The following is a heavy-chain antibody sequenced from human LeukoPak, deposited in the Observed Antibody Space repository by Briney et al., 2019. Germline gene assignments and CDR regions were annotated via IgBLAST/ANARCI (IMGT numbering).Heavy chain of an antibody. CDR3: ARDTPYCSGGSCHSFFAFDI. Sequence: PGGSLRLSCAASGFIVSSNYMSWARQPPGKGLEWVSVIYSGGSTYYADSVKGRFTISRDNSKNTLYLQMNSLRAEDTAVYYCARDTPYCSGGSCHSFFAFDIWGQGTMVTVSS. J-gene: IGHJ3*02. CDR2: IYSGGST. CDR1: GFIVSSNY. D-gene: IGHD2-15*01. V-gene: IGHV3-53*01.